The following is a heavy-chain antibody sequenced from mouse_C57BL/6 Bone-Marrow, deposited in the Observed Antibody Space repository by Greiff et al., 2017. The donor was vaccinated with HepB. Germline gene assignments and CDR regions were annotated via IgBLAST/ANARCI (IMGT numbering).Heavy chain of an antibody. Sequence: EVKLMESGGGLVQPGGSLKLSCAASGFTFSDYYMYWVRQTPEKRLEWVAYISNGGGSTYYPDTVKGRFTISRDNAKNTLYLQMSRLKSEDTAMYYCARQDLSNSYAMDYWGQGTSVTVSS. CDR3: ARQDLSNSYAMDY. V-gene: IGHV5-12*01. CDR1: GFTFSDYY. CDR2: ISNGGGST. D-gene: IGHD2-5*01. J-gene: IGHJ4*01.